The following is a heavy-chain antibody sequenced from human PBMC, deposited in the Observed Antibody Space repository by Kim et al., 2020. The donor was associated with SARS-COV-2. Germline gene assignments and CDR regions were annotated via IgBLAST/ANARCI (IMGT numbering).Heavy chain of an antibody. J-gene: IGHJ5*02. V-gene: IGHV4-59*11. CDR1: GASITNHF. D-gene: IGHD4-17*01. CDR2: IFYSGST. CDR3: ARDQPNYGGSDTCYHGEGDNWYDP. Sequence: SETLSLTCSVSGASITNHFWTWIRQPPGKGPEWIGYIFYSGSTKYNPSLKSRGTISVDTSRNQFSLKLSSVTAADTAVYYCARDQPNYGGSDTCYHGEGDNWYDPWGQGTLVIVSS.